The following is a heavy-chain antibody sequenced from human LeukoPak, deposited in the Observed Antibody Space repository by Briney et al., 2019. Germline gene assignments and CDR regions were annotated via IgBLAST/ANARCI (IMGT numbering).Heavy chain of an antibody. V-gene: IGHV3-21*01. J-gene: IGHJ4*02. Sequence: KPGGSLRLSCIASGFGLSDTRVTWVRQAPGKGLEWVSSISGYDNSLYYEDSVRGRFTISRDDATNSVFLQMSSLRAEDTAIYYCARVPKQRLLLQWFIDLWGQGTPVIVSS. CDR3: ARVPKQRLLLQWFIDL. CDR2: ISGYDNSL. D-gene: IGHD3-10*01. CDR1: GFGLSDTR.